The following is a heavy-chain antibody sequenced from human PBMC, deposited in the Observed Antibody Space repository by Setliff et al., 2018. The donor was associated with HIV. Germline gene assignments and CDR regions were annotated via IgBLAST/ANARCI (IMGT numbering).Heavy chain of an antibody. CDR2: IYHSGST. J-gene: IGHJ5*02. Sequence: PSETLSLTCSVSGDSISDTTYYWGWIRQPPGKGLEWIGNIYHSGSTLYKPSLKSLVTMSVDTSKNQFSLKLSSVTAADTAVYYCATYADRESNRFDPWGQGTLVTVSS. CDR3: ATYADRESNRFDP. V-gene: IGHV4-39*01. D-gene: IGHD3-10*01. CDR1: GDSISDTTYY.